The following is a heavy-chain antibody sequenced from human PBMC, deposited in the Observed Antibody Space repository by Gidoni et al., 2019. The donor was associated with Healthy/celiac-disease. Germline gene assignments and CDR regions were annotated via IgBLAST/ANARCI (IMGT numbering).Heavy chain of an antibody. J-gene: IGHJ3*02. D-gene: IGHD5-18*01. CDR1: CGSISSGSYY. Sequence: QVQLQESAPALVTPSQTLSLTCTVSCGSISSGSYYWSCIRQPAGKGLEWIGRIYPSGSTNYNPSLKSRVTISVETSKNQFSLKLSYVTAADTDVYYCARDRPKGIQLWDFDIWGQGTMVTVSS. V-gene: IGHV4-61*02. CDR3: ARDRPKGIQLWDFDI. CDR2: IYPSGST.